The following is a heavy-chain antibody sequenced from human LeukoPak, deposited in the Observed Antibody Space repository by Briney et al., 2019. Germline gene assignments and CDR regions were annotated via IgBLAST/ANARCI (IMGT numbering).Heavy chain of an antibody. D-gene: IGHD2-15*01. Sequence: PGGSLRLSCAASGFTFSSYWMSWVRQAPGKGLEWVANIKQDGSEKYYVDSVKGRFTISRDNAKNSLYPQMNSLRAEDTAVYYCASNTAYCSGGSCYPLPGNYWGRGTLVTVSS. J-gene: IGHJ4*02. V-gene: IGHV3-7*03. CDR2: IKQDGSEK. CDR1: GFTFSSYW. CDR3: ASNTAYCSGGSCYPLPGNY.